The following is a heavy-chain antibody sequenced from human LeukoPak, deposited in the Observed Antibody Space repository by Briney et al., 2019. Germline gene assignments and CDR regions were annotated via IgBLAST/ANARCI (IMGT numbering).Heavy chain of an antibody. Sequence: GSLRLSCAASGFTFSNAWMSWIRQPPGKGLEWIGEINHSGSTNYNPSLKSRVTISVDTSKNQFSLKLSSVTAADTAVYYCARRGRVVVTFSWGNWFDPWGQGTLVTVSS. CDR2: INHSGST. CDR1: GFTFSNAW. V-gene: IGHV4-34*01. D-gene: IGHD2-21*02. CDR3: ARRGRVVVTFSWGNWFDP. J-gene: IGHJ5*02.